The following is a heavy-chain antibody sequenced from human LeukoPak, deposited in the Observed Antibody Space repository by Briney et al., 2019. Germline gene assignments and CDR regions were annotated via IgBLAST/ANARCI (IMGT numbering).Heavy chain of an antibody. Sequence: SVKVSCKASGGTFSSYAISWVRQAPGQGLEWMGGIIPIFGTANYAQKFQGRVTITGDESTSTAYMELSSLRSEDTAVYYCARGRITMVRGDPYGMDVWGQGTTVTVSS. CDR1: GGTFSSYA. V-gene: IGHV1-69*13. J-gene: IGHJ6*02. D-gene: IGHD3-10*01. CDR3: ARGRITMVRGDPYGMDV. CDR2: IIPIFGTA.